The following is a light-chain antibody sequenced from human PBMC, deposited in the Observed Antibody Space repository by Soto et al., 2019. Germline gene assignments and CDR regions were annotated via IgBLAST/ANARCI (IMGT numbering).Light chain of an antibody. CDR1: SSDVGGYNY. Sequence: QSALTQPASVSGSPGQSITISCTGTSSDVGGYNYVSWYQQHPGKAPKLMIYEVSNRPSGVSNRFSGSKSGNTASLTISGLQAEDEAEDYCSSYTSSSILYVFGTGTKLTVL. CDR3: SSYTSSSILYV. J-gene: IGLJ1*01. V-gene: IGLV2-14*01. CDR2: EVS.